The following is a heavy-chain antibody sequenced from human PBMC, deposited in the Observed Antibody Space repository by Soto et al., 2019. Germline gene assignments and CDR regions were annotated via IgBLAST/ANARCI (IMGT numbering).Heavy chain of an antibody. J-gene: IGHJ4*02. D-gene: IGHD3-22*01. V-gene: IGHV3-49*04. CDR1: GFIFGKYA. CDR3: TRYYYESSGYYVY. Sequence: PGGSLRLSCTGSGFIFGKYAMSWVRQATGKGLEWVGFIRSEANGGTPDYAASVKGRITISRDDSKSVAYLEINSLHTDDTAVYYCTRYYYESSGYYVYWGQGALVTVS. CDR2: IRSEANGGTP.